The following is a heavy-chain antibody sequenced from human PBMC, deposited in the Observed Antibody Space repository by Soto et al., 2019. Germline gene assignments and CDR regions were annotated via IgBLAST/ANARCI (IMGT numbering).Heavy chain of an antibody. Sequence: PSETLSLTCTVSGGSISSSSYYWGWIRQPPGKGLEWIGSIYYSGSTYYNPSLKSRVTISVDTSKNQFSLKLSSVTAADTAVYYCASQGIYYYYMDVWXKGTTVTVSS. CDR3: ASQGIYYYYMDV. J-gene: IGHJ6*03. CDR1: GGSISSSSYY. CDR2: IYYSGST. V-gene: IGHV4-39*01.